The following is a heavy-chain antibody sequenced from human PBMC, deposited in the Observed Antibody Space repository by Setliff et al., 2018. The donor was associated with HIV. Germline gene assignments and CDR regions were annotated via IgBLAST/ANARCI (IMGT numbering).Heavy chain of an antibody. CDR3: ARKQWGSSGYYEFFQQ. Sequence: PSETLSLTCNVSGGSISSSSYYWGWIRQPPGKRLEWIGNIYYSESTNYNPSLKSRVTISVDTSRNQFSLRLNSVTAADTAVYFCARKQWGSSGYYEFFQQRGQGTLVTVSS. V-gene: IGHV4-39*07. D-gene: IGHD3-22*01. CDR1: GGSISSSSYY. CDR2: IYYSEST. J-gene: IGHJ1*01.